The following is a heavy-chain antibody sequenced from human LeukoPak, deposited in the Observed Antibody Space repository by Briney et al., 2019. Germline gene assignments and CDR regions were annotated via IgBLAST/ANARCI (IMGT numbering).Heavy chain of an antibody. CDR2: VNPDSGDT. Sequence: ASVKVSCTTSGYSFTKYYMHWVRQAPGQGLEWMGWVNPDSGDTDYAQRFQGRVTMTRDTSVNTAYMELSRLTSADTAVYYCVPYPPEPAKYFDYWGQGTPVTVSS. J-gene: IGHJ4*02. CDR1: GYSFTKYY. CDR3: VPYPPEPAKYFDY. V-gene: IGHV1-2*02. D-gene: IGHD1-14*01.